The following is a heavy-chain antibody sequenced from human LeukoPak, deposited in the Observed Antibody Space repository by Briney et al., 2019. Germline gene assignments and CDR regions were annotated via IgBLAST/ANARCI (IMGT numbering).Heavy chain of an antibody. Sequence: GGSLRLSCAASGFTVRSYGMSWVRQAPGEGLEWVSAISGSGGSTYYADSVKGRFTISRDNSKNSLYLQMNSLRAEDTALYYCAKVRLWFGELGGDFDYWGQGTLVTVSS. J-gene: IGHJ4*02. D-gene: IGHD3-10*01. V-gene: IGHV3-23*01. CDR1: GFTVRSYG. CDR2: ISGSGGST. CDR3: AKVRLWFGELGGDFDY.